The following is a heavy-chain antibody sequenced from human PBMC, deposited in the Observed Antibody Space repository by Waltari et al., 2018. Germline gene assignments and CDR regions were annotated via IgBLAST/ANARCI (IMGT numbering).Heavy chain of an antibody. CDR3: ARVWGATNAFDI. Sequence: EVQLVESGGGLVQPGGSLRLSCAASGFPFSSYSLNWVRQAPGKGLEWVSYISSSSSTIYYADSVKGRFTISRDNAKNSLYLQMNSLRAEDTAVYYCARVWGATNAFDIWGQGTMVTVSS. V-gene: IGHV3-48*04. CDR1: GFPFSSYS. J-gene: IGHJ3*02. D-gene: IGHD1-26*01. CDR2: ISSSSSTI.